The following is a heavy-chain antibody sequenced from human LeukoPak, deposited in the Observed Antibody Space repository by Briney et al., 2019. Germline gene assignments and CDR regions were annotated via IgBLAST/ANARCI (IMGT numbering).Heavy chain of an antibody. V-gene: IGHV1-2*02. Sequence: ASVNVSCKASGYTFTGFYMFWVRQAPGQGLEWMGWINPDTGDTNYAQQFQGRISMTRDSSITTAYMELSRLRSDDTAVYYCARVDFWSGYDWGQGTLVTVSS. D-gene: IGHD3-3*01. J-gene: IGHJ4*02. CDR1: GYTFTGFY. CDR3: ARVDFWSGYD. CDR2: INPDTGDT.